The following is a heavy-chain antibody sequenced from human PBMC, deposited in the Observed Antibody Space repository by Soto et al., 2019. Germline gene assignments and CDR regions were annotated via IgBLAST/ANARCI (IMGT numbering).Heavy chain of an antibody. CDR3: ARNYYDSSGGFDY. D-gene: IGHD3-22*01. Sequence: GESLRLSCAASGFTVSSNYMSWVRQAPGKELERDSVIYSGGSTYYADSVKGRITISRDNSKNTLYLQMNSLRAEDMAVYYCARNYYDSSGGFDYWGQGTLVTVSS. CDR2: IYSGGST. J-gene: IGHJ4*02. V-gene: IGHV3-53*01. CDR1: GFTVSSNY.